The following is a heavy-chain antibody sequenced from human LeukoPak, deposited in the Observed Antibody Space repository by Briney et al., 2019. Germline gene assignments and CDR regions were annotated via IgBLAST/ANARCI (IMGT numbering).Heavy chain of an antibody. CDR3: ARRVNIVVVTASAPSDAFDI. D-gene: IGHD2-21*02. V-gene: IGHV4-30-2*01. CDR1: GGSISSGGHS. J-gene: IGHJ3*02. CDR2: IYHSGRT. Sequence: SQTLSLTCAVSGGSISSGGHSWSWLRQPPGKGLEWIGYIYHSGRTYYNPSLKSRVTISVDRSKNQFSLNLSSVTAADTAVYYCARRVNIVVVTASAPSDAFDIWGQGTMVTVSS.